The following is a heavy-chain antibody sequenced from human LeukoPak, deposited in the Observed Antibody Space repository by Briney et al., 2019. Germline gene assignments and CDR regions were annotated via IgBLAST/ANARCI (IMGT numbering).Heavy chain of an antibody. Sequence: SETLSLTCTVSGYSISSGYYWGWIRQPPGKGLEWIGSIYHSGSTYYNPSLKSRVTISVDTSKNQFSLKLSSVTAADTAVYYCARDKRGYFDYWGQGTLVTVSS. J-gene: IGHJ4*02. D-gene: IGHD3-10*01. CDR2: IYHSGST. CDR3: ARDKRGYFDY. V-gene: IGHV4-38-2*02. CDR1: GYSISSGYY.